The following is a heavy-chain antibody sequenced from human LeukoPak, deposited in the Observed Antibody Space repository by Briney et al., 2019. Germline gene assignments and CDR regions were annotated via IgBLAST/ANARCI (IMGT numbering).Heavy chain of an antibody. CDR1: GYSINSGYY. Sequence: SETLSLTCTVSGYSINSGYYWGWVRQPPGKGLEWIGSIYHSGSTYYNPSLKSRVTISVDTSKNQFSLKLSSVTAADTAVYYCARAGYIYDEAGFWGQGTLVTVSS. CDR2: IYHSGST. V-gene: IGHV4-38-2*02. D-gene: IGHD3-16*01. CDR3: ARAGYIYDEAGF. J-gene: IGHJ4*02.